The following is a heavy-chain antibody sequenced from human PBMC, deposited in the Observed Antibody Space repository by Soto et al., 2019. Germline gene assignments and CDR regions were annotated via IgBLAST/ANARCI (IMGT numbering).Heavy chain of an antibody. CDR3: ARSSDSSTYPSPFGP. Sequence: ASVKVSCKASGYTFTSYGISWARQAPGQGLEWMGWISAYNGNTNYAQKLQGRVTMTTDTSTSTAYMELRSLRSDDTAVYYCARSSDSSTYPSPFGPWGQGTLVTVSS. D-gene: IGHD3-22*01. V-gene: IGHV1-18*01. J-gene: IGHJ5*02. CDR2: ISAYNGNT. CDR1: GYTFTSYG.